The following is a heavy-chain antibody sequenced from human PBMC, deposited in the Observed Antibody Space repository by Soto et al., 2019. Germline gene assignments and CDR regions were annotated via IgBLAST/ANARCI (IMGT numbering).Heavy chain of an antibody. CDR3: ARGEGQWLAPEYFQH. CDR1: GGTFSSYA. Sequence: SVKVSCKASGGTFSSYAISWVRQAPGQGLEWMGGIIPIFGTANYAQKFQGRVTITADESTSTAYMELSSLRSEDTAVYYCARGEGQWLAPEYFQHWGQGTLVTVSS. V-gene: IGHV1-69*13. J-gene: IGHJ1*01. CDR2: IIPIFGTA. D-gene: IGHD6-19*01.